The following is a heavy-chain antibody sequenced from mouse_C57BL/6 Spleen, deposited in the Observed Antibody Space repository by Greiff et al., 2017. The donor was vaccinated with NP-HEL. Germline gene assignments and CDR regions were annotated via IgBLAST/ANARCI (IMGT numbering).Heavy chain of an antibody. CDR2: IDPETGGT. CDR3: TPDYDYDGYFDV. V-gene: IGHV1-15*01. Sequence: VQLQQSGAELVRPGASVTLSWKASGYTFTDYEMHWVKQTPVHGLEWIGAIDPETGGTAYNQKFKGKAILTADKSSSTAYMELRSLTSEDSAVYYCTPDYDYDGYFDVWGTGTTVTVSS. CDR1: GYTFTDYE. J-gene: IGHJ1*03. D-gene: IGHD2-4*01.